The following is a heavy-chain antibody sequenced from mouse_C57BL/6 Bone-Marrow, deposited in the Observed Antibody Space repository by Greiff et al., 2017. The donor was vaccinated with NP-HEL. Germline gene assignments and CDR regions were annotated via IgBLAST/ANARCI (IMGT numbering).Heavy chain of an antibody. CDR1: GFNIKDYY. CDR3: ARLSLYAMDY. V-gene: IGHV14-2*01. Sequence: VQLQQSGAELVKPGASVKLSCTASGFNIKDYYMHWVKQRPEQGLEWIGRIDPEDGEPKYAPNFQGKATITADTSSNTAYLQLSSLTSEDTAVYYGARLSLYAMDYWGQGTSVTVSS. J-gene: IGHJ4*01. CDR2: IDPEDGEP.